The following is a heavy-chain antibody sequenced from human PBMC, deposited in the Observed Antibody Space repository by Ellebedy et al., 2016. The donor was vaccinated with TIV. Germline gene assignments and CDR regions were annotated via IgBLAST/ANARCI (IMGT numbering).Heavy chain of an antibody. CDR1: GFSFATFA. CDR2: ITGGGFST. J-gene: IGHJ6*03. D-gene: IGHD1-1*01. CDR3: ARDRGYRSSLYYYYNMDV. Sequence: GGSLRLSXAASGFSFATFAMSWVRQAPGKGLEWVSAITGGGFSTFHTDSVKGRFTIPRDNSKNTLYLQMNSLRGEDTAVYYCARDRGYRSSLYYYYNMDVWGKGTTVTVSS. V-gene: IGHV3-23*01.